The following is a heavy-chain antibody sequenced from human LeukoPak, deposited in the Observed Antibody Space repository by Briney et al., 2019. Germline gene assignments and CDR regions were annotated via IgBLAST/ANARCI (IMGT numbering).Heavy chain of an antibody. V-gene: IGHV3-7*01. D-gene: IGHD6-13*01. Sequence: GGSLRLSCAASGFTFSSYWMSWVRQAPGKGREWVANIKQDGSEKYYVDSVKGRFTISRDNAKNSLYLQMNSLRAEDTAVYYCARDNFFYSSSWHYFDYWGQGTLVTVSS. J-gene: IGHJ4*02. CDR1: GFTFSSYW. CDR2: IKQDGSEK. CDR3: ARDNFFYSSSWHYFDY.